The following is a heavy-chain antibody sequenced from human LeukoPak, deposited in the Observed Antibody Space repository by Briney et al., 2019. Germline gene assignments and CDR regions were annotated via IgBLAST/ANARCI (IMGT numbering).Heavy chain of an antibody. V-gene: IGHV3-23*01. CDR3: ATTLNTGFFQS. J-gene: IGHJ5*02. CDR1: GFTFSTYA. D-gene: IGHD5-18*01. CDR2: VSGSGGDT. Sequence: GGSLRLSCAASGFTFSTYAMHWVRQAPGKGLEWVSAVSGSGGDTYYADSVTGRFTISRDNSKNTLYVLLNSLRAEDTAVYYCATTLNTGFFQSWGRGTLVTVSS.